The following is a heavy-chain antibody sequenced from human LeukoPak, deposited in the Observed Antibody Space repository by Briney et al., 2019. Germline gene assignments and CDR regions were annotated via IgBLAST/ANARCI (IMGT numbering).Heavy chain of an antibody. J-gene: IGHJ4*02. Sequence: GGSLRLSCEASGFTFDDYAMHWVRQAPGKGLEWVSGISWNSGSIGYADSVKGRFTISRDNAKNSLYLQMNSLRAEDTALYYCAKATGGYCSSTSCRTDFDYWGQGTLVTVSS. CDR3: AKATGGYCSSTSCRTDFDY. CDR2: ISWNSGSI. V-gene: IGHV3-9*01. CDR1: GFTFDDYA. D-gene: IGHD2-2*01.